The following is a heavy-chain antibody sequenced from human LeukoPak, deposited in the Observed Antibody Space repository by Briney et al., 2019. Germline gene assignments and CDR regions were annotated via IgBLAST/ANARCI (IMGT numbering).Heavy chain of an antibody. Sequence: SVKVSCKASGYTFTSYYMHWVRQAPGQGLEWMGRIIPILGIANYAQKFQGRVTITADKSTSTAYMELSSLRSEDTAVYCCARVANSDYYYGMDVWGQGTTVTVSS. D-gene: IGHD1/OR15-1a*01. V-gene: IGHV1-69*02. J-gene: IGHJ6*02. CDR1: GYTFTSYY. CDR2: IIPILGIA. CDR3: ARVANSDYYYGMDV.